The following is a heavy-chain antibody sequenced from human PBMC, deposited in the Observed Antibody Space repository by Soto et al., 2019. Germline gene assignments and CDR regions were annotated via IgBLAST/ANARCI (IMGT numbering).Heavy chain of an antibody. J-gene: IGHJ6*02. CDR2: IYYSGST. V-gene: IGHV4-31*03. CDR3: ARVSGSYYYGMDV. Sequence: SETLSLTCTVSGGSISSGDYYWSWIRQHPGKGLEWIGYIYYSGSTYYNPSLKSRVTISVDKSKNQFSLKVTSVTAADTAVYYCARVSGSYYYGMDVWGQGTTVTVSS. CDR1: GGSISSGDYY.